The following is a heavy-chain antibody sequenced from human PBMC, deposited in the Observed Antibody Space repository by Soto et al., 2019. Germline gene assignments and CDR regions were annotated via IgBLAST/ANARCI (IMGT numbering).Heavy chain of an antibody. V-gene: IGHV3-73*02. Sequence: EVQLVESGGGLVQPGGSLKLSCAASGFTVSGSTMHWVRQASGKGLEWVGRIRSKGNSYATTYAASVKGRFTISRDDSKNTAYLQMNSLNTEDTAVYYCSRHGGVSGQRILYYWGQGTLVTVSS. D-gene: IGHD6-25*01. CDR3: SRHGGVSGQRILYY. CDR1: GFTVSGST. CDR2: IRSKGNSYAT. J-gene: IGHJ4*02.